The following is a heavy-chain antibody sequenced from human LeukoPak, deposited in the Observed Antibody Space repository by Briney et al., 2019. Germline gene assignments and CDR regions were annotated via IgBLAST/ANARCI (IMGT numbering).Heavy chain of an antibody. CDR3: ARAPRYYYDSSGYYTGYYFDY. J-gene: IGHJ4*02. CDR1: GFTFSDYY. V-gene: IGHV3-7*01. Sequence: TGGSLRLSCAASGFTFSDYYMSWIRQAPGKGLEWVANIKHDGSEKHYVDSVKGRFTISRDNAKNSLYLQMNSLRAEDTAVYYCARAPRYYYDSSGYYTGYYFDYWGQGTLATVSS. CDR2: IKHDGSEK. D-gene: IGHD3-22*01.